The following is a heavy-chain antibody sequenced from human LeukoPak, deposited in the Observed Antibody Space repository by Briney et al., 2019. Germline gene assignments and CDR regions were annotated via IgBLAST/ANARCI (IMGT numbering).Heavy chain of an antibody. CDR1: GGSFSGYY. CDR2: INHSGST. J-gene: IGHJ5*02. D-gene: IGHD3-10*01. CDR3: ARETSLLLWFGEINNWFGP. Sequence: SETLSLTCAVYGGSFSGYYWSWIRQPPGKGLDWIGEINHSGSTNYNPSLKSRVTISVDTSKNQFSLKLSSVTAADTAVYYCARETSLLLWFGEINNWFGPWGQGTLVTVSS. V-gene: IGHV4-34*01.